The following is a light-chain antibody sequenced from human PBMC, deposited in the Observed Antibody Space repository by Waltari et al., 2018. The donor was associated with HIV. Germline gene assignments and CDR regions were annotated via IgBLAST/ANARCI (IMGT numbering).Light chain of an antibody. CDR3: ESYTSTSVWV. J-gene: IGLJ3*02. V-gene: IGLV2-14*03. CDR2: DVS. Sequence: QSALTQPASVSGSPGQSITISCTGSSNDVGGYNYVSWYKQHPGKAPRLMIYDVSTRPSGVSDRFSGSKSGDTASLTISGLQPEDEADDYCESYTSTSVWVFGGGTRLTVL. CDR1: SNDVGGYNY.